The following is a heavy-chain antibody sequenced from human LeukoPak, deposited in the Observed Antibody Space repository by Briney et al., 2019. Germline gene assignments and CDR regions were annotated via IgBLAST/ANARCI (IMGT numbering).Heavy chain of an antibody. CDR1: DDSISIYY. D-gene: IGHD6-13*01. J-gene: IGHJ6*03. CDR2: IDHTGST. Sequence: SETLSLICSVSDDSISIYYWSWIRQPPGKGLEWVGYIDHTGSTNYNPSLSSRVTISRDTSKNHFSLELSSVTAADTAVYFCARGRVSSSSWHSTYYYYFYMDVWGKGTTVTVSS. CDR3: ARGRVSSSSWHSTYYYYFYMDV. V-gene: IGHV4-59*01.